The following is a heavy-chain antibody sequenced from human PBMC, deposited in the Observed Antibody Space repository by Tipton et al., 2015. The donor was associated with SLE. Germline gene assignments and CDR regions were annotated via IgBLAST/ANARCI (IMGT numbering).Heavy chain of an antibody. Sequence: SLRLSCAASGFTFSSYWMSWVRQAPGKGLEWVANIKQDGSEKYYVDSVKGRFTISRDNAENSLYLQMNSLRDEDTAVYYCARNSPGYCSSTTCYMGDWGQGTLVTVSS. CDR1: GFTFSSYW. J-gene: IGHJ4*02. CDR2: IKQDGSEK. V-gene: IGHV3-7*01. CDR3: ARNSPGYCSSTTCYMGD. D-gene: IGHD2-2*02.